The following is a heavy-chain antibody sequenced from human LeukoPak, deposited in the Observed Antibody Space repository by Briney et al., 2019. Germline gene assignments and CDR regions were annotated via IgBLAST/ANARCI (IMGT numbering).Heavy chain of an antibody. V-gene: IGHV4-4*07. CDR3: ASYTRVGSTKYYDSSGYYSANFDY. J-gene: IGHJ4*02. CDR2: IYNSGRT. Sequence: PSETLSLTCTVSGASISNYYWSWMRQPAGKGLEWIGRIYNSGRTNYNPSLKSRVTISLDTSKNQFSLRLSSVSAADTAVYYCASYTRVGSTKYYDSSGYYSANFDYWGQGTLVTVSS. D-gene: IGHD3-22*01. CDR1: GASISNYY.